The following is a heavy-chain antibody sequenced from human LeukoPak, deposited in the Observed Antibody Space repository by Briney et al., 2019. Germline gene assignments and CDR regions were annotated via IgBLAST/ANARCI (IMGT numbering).Heavy chain of an antibody. CDR2: ISGSAGST. V-gene: IGHV3-23*01. Sequence: GGTLRLSCAGSGFTFRSYGMSWVRQAPGKGLEWVSGISGSAGSTYYADSVKGRFIISRDNSKNTLYLQMNSLRAEDTAVYYCARVIGWDEPFDLWGQGTMVTVSS. CDR3: ARVIGWDEPFDL. CDR1: GFTFRSYG. J-gene: IGHJ3*01. D-gene: IGHD1-26*01.